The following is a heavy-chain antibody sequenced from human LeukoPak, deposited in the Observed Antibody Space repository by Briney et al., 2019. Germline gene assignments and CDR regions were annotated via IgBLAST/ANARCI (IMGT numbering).Heavy chain of an antibody. CDR2: IYYSGST. V-gene: IGHV4-59*01. Sequence: SETLSLTCTVSGGSISSYYWSWLRQPPGKGLEWIGYIYYSGSTNYNPSLKSRVTISVDTSKNQFSLKLSSVTAADTAVYYCASSMVRGVKKDYYYYYMDVWGKGTTVTVSS. J-gene: IGHJ6*03. CDR3: ASSMVRGVKKDYYYYYMDV. D-gene: IGHD3-10*01. CDR1: GGSISSYY.